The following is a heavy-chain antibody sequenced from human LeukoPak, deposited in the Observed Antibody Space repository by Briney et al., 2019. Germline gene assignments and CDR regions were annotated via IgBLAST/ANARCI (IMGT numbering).Heavy chain of an antibody. Sequence: HSETLSLTCTVSGGSISSSSYYWGWIRQPPGKGLEWIGSIYYSGSTYYNPSLKSRVTISVDTSKNQFSLKLSSVTAADTAVYHCARHLTAPHYYGSGSYQSYMDVWGKGTTVTISS. J-gene: IGHJ6*03. CDR2: IYYSGST. CDR1: GGSISSSSYY. D-gene: IGHD3-10*01. CDR3: ARHLTAPHYYGSGSYQSYMDV. V-gene: IGHV4-39*01.